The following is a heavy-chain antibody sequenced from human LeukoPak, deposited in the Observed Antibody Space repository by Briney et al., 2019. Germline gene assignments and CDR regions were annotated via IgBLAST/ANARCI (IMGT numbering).Heavy chain of an antibody. Sequence: GGSLRLSCAASGFSFSSYAMSWVRQAPGKGLEWVSVISGSGGSTYYADSVKGRFTISRDNSKNTLYLQMNSLRAEDTAVYYCARPKGYDSYFDYWGQGTLVTVSS. J-gene: IGHJ4*02. D-gene: IGHD3-22*01. CDR2: ISGSGGST. V-gene: IGHV3-23*01. CDR3: ARPKGYDSYFDY. CDR1: GFSFSSYA.